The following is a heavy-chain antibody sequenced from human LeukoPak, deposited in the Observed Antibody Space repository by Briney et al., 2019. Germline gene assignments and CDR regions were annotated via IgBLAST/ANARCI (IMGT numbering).Heavy chain of an antibody. CDR2: IYYTGQT. CDR3: VRLSVVSPHRYFDL. D-gene: IGHD4-23*01. J-gene: IGHJ2*01. Sequence: SSETLSLTCTVSGGSMSGYHWSWIRQPPGKGLEWIAYIYYTGQTNYNPSLKSRVTISLDTSKNQFSLTLTSVTAADTAVYYCVRLSVVSPHRYFDLWGRGTLVTVSS. CDR1: GGSMSGYH. V-gene: IGHV4-59*08.